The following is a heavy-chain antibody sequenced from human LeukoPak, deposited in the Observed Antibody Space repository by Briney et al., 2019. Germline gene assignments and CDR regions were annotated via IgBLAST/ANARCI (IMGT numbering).Heavy chain of an antibody. D-gene: IGHD5-24*01. Sequence: APVKVSCKASGYTFTGYYMNWVRQAPGQGLGWMGRINPNSGGTNYAQKFQGRVTMTRDTSISTAYMELSRLRSDDTAVYYCARVGDGLNDAFDIWGQGTMVTVSS. CDR1: GYTFTGYY. CDR2: INPNSGGT. J-gene: IGHJ3*02. V-gene: IGHV1-2*06. CDR3: ARVGDGLNDAFDI.